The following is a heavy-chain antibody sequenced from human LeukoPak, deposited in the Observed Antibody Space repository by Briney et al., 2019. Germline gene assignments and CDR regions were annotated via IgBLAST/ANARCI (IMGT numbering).Heavy chain of an antibody. J-gene: IGHJ4*02. CDR1: GYTFTGHY. CDR2: IIPKSGGT. D-gene: IGHD1-14*01. CDR3: ARDRGSVAGTAGDY. Sequence: ASVKVSCKASGYTFTGHYMHWVRQAPGQGLEWMGWIIPKSGGTNFAQKFQGRVTMTRDTSNNTVYLDLRSLRPDDTATYYCARDRGSVAGTAGDYWGQGTLVIVSS. V-gene: IGHV1-2*02.